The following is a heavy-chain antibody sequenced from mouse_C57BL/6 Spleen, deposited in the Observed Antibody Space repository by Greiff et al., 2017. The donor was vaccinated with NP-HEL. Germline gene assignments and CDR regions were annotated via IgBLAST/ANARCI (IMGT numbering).Heavy chain of an antibody. CDR3: ARSGYDVWYFDV. V-gene: IGHV1-69*01. J-gene: IGHJ1*03. D-gene: IGHD2-2*01. Sequence: VQLQQPGAELVMPGASVKLSCKASGYTFTSYWMHWVKQRPGQGLEWIGEIDPSDSYTNYNQKFKGKSTLTVDKSSSTAYMQLSSLTSEDSAVYYCARSGYDVWYFDVWGTGTTVTVSS. CDR2: IDPSDSYT. CDR1: GYTFTSYW.